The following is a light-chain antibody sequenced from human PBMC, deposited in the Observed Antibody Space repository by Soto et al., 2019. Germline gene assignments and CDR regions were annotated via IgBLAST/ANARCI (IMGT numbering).Light chain of an antibody. CDR1: QSVSSNY. CDR2: GAS. Sequence: EIVLTQSPGTLSLSPGERATLSCRASQSVSSNYLAWYQQKPGQAPRLLIYGASSRATGIPDRFSGSGSGTEFTLTISRLEPEDFAVYYCQQYGGSPRTFGQGGKV. J-gene: IGKJ1*01. CDR3: QQYGGSPRT. V-gene: IGKV3-20*01.